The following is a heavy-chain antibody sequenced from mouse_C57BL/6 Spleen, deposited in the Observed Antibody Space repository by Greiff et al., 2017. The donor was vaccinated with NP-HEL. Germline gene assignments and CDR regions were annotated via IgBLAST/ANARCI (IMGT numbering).Heavy chain of an antibody. CDR2: INPNNGGT. CDR3: ARGGLRLDY. J-gene: IGHJ2*01. Sequence: EVQLVESGPELVKPGASVKISCKASGYTFTDYYMNWVKQSHGKSLEWIGDINPNNGGTSYNQKFKGKATLTVDKSSSTAYMELRSLTSEDSAVYYCARGGLRLDYWGQGTTLTVSS. D-gene: IGHD2-4*01. CDR1: GYTFTDYY. V-gene: IGHV1-26*01.